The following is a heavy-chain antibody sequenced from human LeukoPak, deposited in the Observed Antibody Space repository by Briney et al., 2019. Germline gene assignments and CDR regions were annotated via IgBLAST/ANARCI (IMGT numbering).Heavy chain of an antibody. J-gene: IGHJ6*02. CDR2: ISGSGGST. Sequence: GGSLRLSCAASGFTFSSYAMNWVRRAPGKGLEWVSVISGSGGSTYYADSVRGRFTISRDNSKNTLYLQMNSLRAEDTAVYYCAKMTLAVAHYPNYYYYGMDVWGQGTTVTVSS. V-gene: IGHV3-23*01. CDR1: GFTFSSYA. CDR3: AKMTLAVAHYPNYYYYGMDV. D-gene: IGHD6-19*01.